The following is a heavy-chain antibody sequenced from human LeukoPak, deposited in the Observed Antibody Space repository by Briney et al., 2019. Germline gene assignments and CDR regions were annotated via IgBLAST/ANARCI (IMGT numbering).Heavy chain of an antibody. D-gene: IGHD2-2*01. CDR2: IYSGGST. CDR3: ARSTPVGALFDY. J-gene: IGHJ4*02. V-gene: IGHV3-53*01. Sequence: GGSLRLSCAASGFTVSSNYMSWVRQAPGKGLEWVSVIYSGGSTYYADSVKGRFTISRDNSKNTLYLQMNSLRAEDTAMYYCARSTPVGALFDYWGQGTLVTVSS. CDR1: GFTVSSNY.